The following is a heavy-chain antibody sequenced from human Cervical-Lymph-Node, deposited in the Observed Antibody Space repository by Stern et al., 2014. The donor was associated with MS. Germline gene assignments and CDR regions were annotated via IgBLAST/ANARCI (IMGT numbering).Heavy chain of an antibody. Sequence: MQLVESGPEVKRPGSSVKVSCQASGGTFGSSGISWVRQAPGQGLEWMGGIIPMIGTTDYLQKFQGRVTITADEATNSAYMELRSLRSEDTAIYYCARNWNYGLDVWGQGTTVTVSS. J-gene: IGHJ6*02. V-gene: IGHV1-69*01. CDR3: ARNWNYGLDV. D-gene: IGHD3-3*01. CDR1: GGTFGSSG. CDR2: IIPMIGTT.